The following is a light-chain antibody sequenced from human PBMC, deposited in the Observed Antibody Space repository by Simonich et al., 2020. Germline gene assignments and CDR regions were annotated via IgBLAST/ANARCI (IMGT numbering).Light chain of an antibody. Sequence: QSALTQPASVSGSPGQSITISCTGTSSDVGGYNSVSWYQQHPGKAPKLMIYDVSQRPSGFSNRFSGSKSGNTAYLTISGLQAEDEADYYCSSYTSSSTWVFGTGTKVTVL. V-gene: IGLV2-14*01. CDR1: SSDVGGYNS. CDR3: SSYTSSSTWV. CDR2: DVS. J-gene: IGLJ1*01.